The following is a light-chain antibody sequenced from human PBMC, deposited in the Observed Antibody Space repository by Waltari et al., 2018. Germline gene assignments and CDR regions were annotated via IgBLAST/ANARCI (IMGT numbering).Light chain of an antibody. Sequence: DFQMTQSPSSLSASVGDRVTITCRARQRISTYLNWYQQKPGEVPRLLIFFASSLQSGVPSRFSGSGSGTDFTLTISTLQPEDFATYYCQQTYSMPWTFGQGTNVEIK. V-gene: IGKV1-39*01. CDR1: QRISTY. CDR2: FAS. J-gene: IGKJ1*01. CDR3: QQTYSMPWT.